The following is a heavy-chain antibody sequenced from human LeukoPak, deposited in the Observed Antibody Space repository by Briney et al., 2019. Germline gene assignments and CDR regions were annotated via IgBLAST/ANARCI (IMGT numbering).Heavy chain of an antibody. Sequence: PGGSLRLSCAAAGFIFSDYYMSWIRQAPGKGLEWVSYISSSGSTMYYTDSVKGRFTISRDNAKDSLYLQMNSLRAEDTAVYYCARDPGSGYEEHFDYWGQGTLVTVSS. CDR3: ARDPGSGYEEHFDY. CDR2: ISSSGSTM. CDR1: GFIFSDYY. V-gene: IGHV3-11*01. D-gene: IGHD5-12*01. J-gene: IGHJ4*02.